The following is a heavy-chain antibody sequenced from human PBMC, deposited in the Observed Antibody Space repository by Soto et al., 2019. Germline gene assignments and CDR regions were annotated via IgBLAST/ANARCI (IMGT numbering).Heavy chain of an antibody. Sequence: QVHLVESGGGVVQAGRSLRLSCSASGFAFNIYGVHWVRQAPGKGLEWVAVISHDGSRKYYADSVKGRFTISRDNSRNALYMQMNRLRVDGTAVYYCGKDYGIAVAGDEILLDVWGQGTLVSVSS. D-gene: IGHD6-19*01. V-gene: IGHV3-30*18. J-gene: IGHJ4*02. CDR2: ISHDGSRK. CDR1: GFAFNIYG. CDR3: GKDYGIAVAGDEILLDV.